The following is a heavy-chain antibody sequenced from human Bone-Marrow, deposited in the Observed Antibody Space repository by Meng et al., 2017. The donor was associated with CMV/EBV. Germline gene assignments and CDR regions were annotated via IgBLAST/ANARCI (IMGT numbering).Heavy chain of an antibody. V-gene: IGHV4-39*07. J-gene: IGHJ4*02. CDR1: GGSISSNNYY. D-gene: IGHD2-2*01. CDR3: ARDHPSTSSAFDY. Sequence: VSGGSISSNNYYWGWIRQPPGKGLERIGSVHYSGSTYYNPSLKSRVTISVDTSKNQFSLRLSSVTAADTAVYYCARDHPSTSSAFDYWGQGTLVTVSS. CDR2: VHYSGST.